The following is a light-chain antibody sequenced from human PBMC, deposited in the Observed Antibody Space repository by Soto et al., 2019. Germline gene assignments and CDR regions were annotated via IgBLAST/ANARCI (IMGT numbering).Light chain of an antibody. J-gene: IGKJ1*01. V-gene: IGKV1-39*01. CDR3: QQYTNTNNPWM. CDR1: QSISNY. CDR2: GAS. Sequence: DIQMTQSPSSLSASVGDRFTITCRASQSISNYLNWYQQKPGKAPKFLIYGASSLQSGVPSRFSGSGSGTEFTLIISGLQPEDSATYYCQQYTNTNNPWMLGQGTKVHIK.